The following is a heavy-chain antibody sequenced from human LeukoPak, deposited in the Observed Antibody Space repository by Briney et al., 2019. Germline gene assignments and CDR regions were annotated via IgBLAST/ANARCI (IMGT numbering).Heavy chain of an antibody. Sequence: QPGRSLRLSCAASGFTFSSYGMHWVRQAPGKGLEWVAVIWYDGSNKYYADSVKGRFTISRDNSKNTLYLQMNSLRAEDTAVYYCAKGMVVGATPYYFDYWGQGTLVTVSS. J-gene: IGHJ4*02. CDR3: AKGMVVGATPYYFDY. D-gene: IGHD1-26*01. CDR2: IWYDGSNK. CDR1: GFTFSSYG. V-gene: IGHV3-33*06.